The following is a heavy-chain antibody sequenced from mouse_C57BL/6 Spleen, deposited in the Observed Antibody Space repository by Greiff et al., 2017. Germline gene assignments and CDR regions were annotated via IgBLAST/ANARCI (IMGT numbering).Heavy chain of an antibody. Sequence: QVHVKQSGPELVKPGASVKISCKASGYAFSSSWMNWVKQRPGKGLEWIGRIYPGDGDTNYNGKFKGKATLTADKSSSTAYMQLSSLTSEDSAVYFCASPTVVAYYFDYWGQGTTLTVSS. CDR3: ASPTVVAYYFDY. CDR1: GYAFSSSW. J-gene: IGHJ2*01. D-gene: IGHD1-1*01. V-gene: IGHV1-82*01. CDR2: IYPGDGDT.